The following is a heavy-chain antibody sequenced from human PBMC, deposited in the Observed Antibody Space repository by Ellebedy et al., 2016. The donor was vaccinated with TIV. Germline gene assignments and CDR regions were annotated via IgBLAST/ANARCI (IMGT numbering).Heavy chain of an antibody. Sequence: GSLRLSXSVSGGSVNSYYWSWLRQPPGKGLEWIGYVDDSGSTNYNPSLQTRVTISIDTSKNQLSLTLPYVTAADTAVYYCARVSASSTYLDYWGQGTLVTVSS. CDR2: VDDSGST. J-gene: IGHJ4*02. CDR1: GGSVNSYY. CDR3: ARVSASSTYLDY. V-gene: IGHV4-59*02. D-gene: IGHD6-19*01.